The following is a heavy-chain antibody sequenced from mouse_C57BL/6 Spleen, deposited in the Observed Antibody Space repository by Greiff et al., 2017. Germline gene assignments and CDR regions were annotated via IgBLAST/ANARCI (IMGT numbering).Heavy chain of an antibody. CDR2: INPNNGGT. J-gene: IGHJ2*01. Sequence: VQLKQSGPELVKPGASVKMSCKASGYTFTDYNMHWVKQSHGKSLEWIGYINPNNGGTSYNQKFKGKATLTVNTSSSTAYMELRSLTSEDSAVYYCARGDYDYGSSSNYFDYWGQGTTLTVSS. CDR1: GYTFTDYN. D-gene: IGHD1-1*01. CDR3: ARGDYDYGSSSNYFDY. V-gene: IGHV1-22*01.